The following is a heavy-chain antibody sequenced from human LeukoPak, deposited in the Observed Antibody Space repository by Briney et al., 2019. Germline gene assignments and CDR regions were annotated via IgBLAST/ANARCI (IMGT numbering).Heavy chain of an antibody. J-gene: IGHJ5*02. V-gene: IGHV3-21*01. CDR3: ARDRYFDWSGH. Sequence: GGSLRLSCAASGFTISSYSMNGVRQAPGKGLEWVSSISSSSSYIYYADSVKGRFTISRDNAKNSLYLQMNSLRAEDTAVYYCARDRYFDWSGHWGQGTLVTVSS. CDR1: GFTISSYS. D-gene: IGHD3-9*01. CDR2: ISSSSSYI.